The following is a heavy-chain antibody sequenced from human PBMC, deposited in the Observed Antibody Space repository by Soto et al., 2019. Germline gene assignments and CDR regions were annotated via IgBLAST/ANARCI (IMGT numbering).Heavy chain of an antibody. J-gene: IGHJ6*02. CDR2: IYDSGNT. CDR1: GDSITTYKW. Sequence: SETLSLTCGVSGDSITTYKWWTWVRQTPGKGLEWIGEIYDSGNTRYNPSLKSRVTISKDTSKNELPLKLNSVTVADTAVYYCATCQLGEYYYAMDIWGQGTTVTVSS. D-gene: IGHD7-27*01. CDR3: ATCQLGEYYYAMDI. V-gene: IGHV4-4*02.